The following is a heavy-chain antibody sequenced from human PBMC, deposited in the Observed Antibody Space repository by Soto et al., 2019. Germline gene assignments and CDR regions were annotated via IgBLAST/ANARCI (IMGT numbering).Heavy chain of an antibody. CDR3: ATGYYDSSCDYWFDP. V-gene: IGHV1-69*13. D-gene: IGHD3-22*01. CDR1: GGTFSSYA. Sequence: SVKVSCKASGGTFSSYAISWVRQAPGQGLEWMGGIIPIFGTANYAQKFQGRVTITADESTSTAYMELSSLRSEDTAAYYYATGYYDSSCDYWFDPWGQGTLVTGSS. CDR2: IIPIFGTA. J-gene: IGHJ5*02.